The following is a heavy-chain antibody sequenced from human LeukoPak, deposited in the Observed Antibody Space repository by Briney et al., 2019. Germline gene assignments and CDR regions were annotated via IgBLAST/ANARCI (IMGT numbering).Heavy chain of an antibody. J-gene: IGHJ4*02. Sequence: ASVKVSCKASGYTFTNYAINWVRQAPGQGLEWMGWININTGNPTYARGFTGRFVFSLDTSVSTAYLQISSLKAEESAVYYCARDMRFGYFDYWGQGTLVTVSS. CDR2: ININTGNP. CDR3: ARDMRFGYFDY. CDR1: GYTFTNYA. V-gene: IGHV7-4-1*02. D-gene: IGHD3-10*01.